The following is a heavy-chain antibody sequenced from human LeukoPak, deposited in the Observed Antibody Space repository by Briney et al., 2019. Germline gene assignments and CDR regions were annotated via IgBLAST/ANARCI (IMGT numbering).Heavy chain of an antibody. D-gene: IGHD3-22*01. CDR1: GFTFSSYA. Sequence: GGSLRLSCAASGFTFSSYAMSWVRQAPGMGLEWVSSIRDSGGNTYYADSVKGRFTISRDNSKNTLYLQMNSLRAEDTAVYYCAKGYYDSDGYLPFHYWGQGTLVTVSS. CDR2: IRDSGGNT. V-gene: IGHV3-23*01. J-gene: IGHJ4*02. CDR3: AKGYYDSDGYLPFHY.